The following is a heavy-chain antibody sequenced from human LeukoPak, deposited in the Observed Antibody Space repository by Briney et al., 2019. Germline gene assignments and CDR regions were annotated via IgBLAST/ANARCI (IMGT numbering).Heavy chain of an antibody. CDR2: IQSDGSYE. Sequence: PGGSLRLSCAASGFTFSAFATNWVRHVPGKGLQWLAFIQSDGSYEFYADYVKGRFTISRDNSKKTVFLQMNSLRPEDTATYYCAKDQGVVGSYDYWGQGALVTVSS. CDR3: AKDQGVVGSYDY. CDR1: GFTFSAFA. V-gene: IGHV3-30*02. D-gene: IGHD3-16*01. J-gene: IGHJ4*02.